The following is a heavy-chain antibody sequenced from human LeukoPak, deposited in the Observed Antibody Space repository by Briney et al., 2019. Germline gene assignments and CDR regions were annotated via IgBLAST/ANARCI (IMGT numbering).Heavy chain of an antibody. Sequence: GGSLRLSCAASGFTVRSNYIIWVRQAPGKGLEWVSVIFGGGSTYYADSVKGRFTISRDNSKKTLDLQMNSLRAEDTAVYFCAKGHSDFGTGFDGWGQGTLVTVSS. CDR2: IFGGGST. D-gene: IGHD3/OR15-3a*01. V-gene: IGHV3-66*01. CDR1: GFTVRSNY. J-gene: IGHJ4*02. CDR3: AKGHSDFGTGFDG.